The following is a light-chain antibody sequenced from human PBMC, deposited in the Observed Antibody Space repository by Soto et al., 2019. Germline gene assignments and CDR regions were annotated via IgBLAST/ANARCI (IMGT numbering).Light chain of an antibody. J-gene: IGKJ1*01. Sequence: DIQMTQSPSTLSAFVGDRVTITCRASQSIRTSLAWYQQKPGKAPKLLIYKASTLKSGVPSRFSGSGSGTEFTLTISSLQPDDFATYYCQQYNSYSRTFGQGTKVDIK. CDR1: QSIRTS. V-gene: IGKV1-5*03. CDR3: QQYNSYSRT. CDR2: KAS.